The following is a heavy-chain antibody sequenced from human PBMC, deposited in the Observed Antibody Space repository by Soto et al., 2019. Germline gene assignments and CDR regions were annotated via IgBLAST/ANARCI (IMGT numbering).Heavy chain of an antibody. CDR1: GFTFSAFA. D-gene: IGHD6-13*01. Sequence: GGSLRLSCAASGFTFSAFAMSWVRQAPGKGLEWVSAISGSGDSTYYADSVKGRFTISRDISKNTLYLQMNTLRAEDTALYYCAKSYSSNWYDYFDYWGQGTLVT. J-gene: IGHJ4*02. V-gene: IGHV3-23*01. CDR3: AKSYSSNWYDYFDY. CDR2: ISGSGDST.